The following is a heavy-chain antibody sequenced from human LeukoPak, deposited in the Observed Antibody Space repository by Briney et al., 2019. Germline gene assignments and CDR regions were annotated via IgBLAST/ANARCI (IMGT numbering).Heavy chain of an antibody. D-gene: IGHD2-2*02. Sequence: SETLSLTCTVSGGSISSSSYYWGWIRQPPGKGLEWIGSIYYSGSTYYNPSLKSRVTISVDTSKNQFSLKLSSVTAADTAVYYWARGQGLLYKFDYWGQGTLVTVSS. J-gene: IGHJ4*02. CDR1: GGSISSSSYY. V-gene: IGHV4-39*07. CDR3: ARGQGLLYKFDY. CDR2: IYYSGST.